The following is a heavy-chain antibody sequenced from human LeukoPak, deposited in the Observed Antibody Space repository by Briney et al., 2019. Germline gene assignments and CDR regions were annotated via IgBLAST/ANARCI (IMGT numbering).Heavy chain of an antibody. CDR2: IYHSGST. V-gene: IGHV4-30-2*01. Sequence: SETLSLTCAVSGGSISSGGYSWSWIRQPPGKGLEWIGYIYHSGSTYYNPSLKSRVTISVDTSKNQFSLKLGSVTAADTAVYYCARHVVEMATTYWYFDLWGRGTLVTVSS. J-gene: IGHJ2*01. CDR1: GGSISSGGYS. CDR3: ARHVVEMATTYWYFDL. D-gene: IGHD5-24*01.